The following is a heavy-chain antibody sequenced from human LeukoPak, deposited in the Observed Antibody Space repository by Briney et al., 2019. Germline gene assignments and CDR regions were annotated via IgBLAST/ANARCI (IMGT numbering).Heavy chain of an antibody. CDR2: IYYSGST. CDR1: GASISSSTDY. J-gene: IGHJ5*02. Sequence: SETLSLTCTVSGASISSSTDYWGWIRQPPGKGLEWIANIYYSGSTYYNPSLKSRVTISVDTSKNQFSLKLSSVTAADTAVYYCAGLIRPGWFEPWGQGTLATVSS. D-gene: IGHD1-14*01. V-gene: IGHV4-39*01. CDR3: AGLIRPGWFEP.